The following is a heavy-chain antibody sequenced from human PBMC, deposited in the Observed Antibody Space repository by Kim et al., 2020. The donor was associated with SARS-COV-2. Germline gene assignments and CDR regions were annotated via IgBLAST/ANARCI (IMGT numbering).Heavy chain of an antibody. CDR3: AKDIYSGYDSPGYYFDY. J-gene: IGHJ4*02. Sequence: VKGRFTISRDNAKNSLYLQMKSLRGEDTSLYYCAKDIYSGYDSPGYYFDYWGQGTLVTVSS. V-gene: IGHV3-9*01. D-gene: IGHD5-12*01.